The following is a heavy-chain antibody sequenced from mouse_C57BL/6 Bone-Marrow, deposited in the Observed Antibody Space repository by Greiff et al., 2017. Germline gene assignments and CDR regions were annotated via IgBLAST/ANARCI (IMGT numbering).Heavy chain of an antibody. D-gene: IGHD2-3*01. CDR1: GFSFNTYA. Sequence: EVKLMESGGGLVQPKGSLKLSCAASGFSFNTYAMNWVRQAPGKGLEWVACIRSKSNNYATYYAASVKDRFTISRDDSERMLYLQMNNLKTEDTAMDCCVCPIDGYFGFAYWGQGTLVTVSA. CDR2: IRSKSNNYAT. V-gene: IGHV10-1*01. CDR3: VCPIDGYFGFAY. J-gene: IGHJ3*01.